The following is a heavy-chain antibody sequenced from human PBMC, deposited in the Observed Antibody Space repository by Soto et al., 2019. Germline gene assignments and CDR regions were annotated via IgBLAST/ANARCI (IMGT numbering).Heavy chain of an antibody. CDR1: GYTFSTYD. CDR3: ARGEWELSW. D-gene: IGHD1-26*01. J-gene: IGHJ4*02. V-gene: IGHV1-8*01. Sequence: ASVKVSCKASGYTFSTYDINWVRQATGQGLEWMGWMNPNSGNTGYAQNFQGRVTMTRNTSISTAYMELSSLTYEDTAVYYCARGEWELSWWGQGTQVTV. CDR2: MNPNSGNT.